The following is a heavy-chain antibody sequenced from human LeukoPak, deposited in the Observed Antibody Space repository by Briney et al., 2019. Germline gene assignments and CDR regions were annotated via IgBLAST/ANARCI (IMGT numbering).Heavy chain of an antibody. CDR1: GGSISSYY. CDR3: ARGGWYPESFQH. J-gene: IGHJ1*01. D-gene: IGHD6-19*01. Sequence: SETLSLTCTVSGGSISSYYWNWIRQPPGKGLEWIDYIYYSGSTNYNPSLKSRVTISVDTSKNQFSLKLSSVTAADTAVYYCARGGWYPESFQHWGQGALVTVSS. V-gene: IGHV4-59*01. CDR2: IYYSGST.